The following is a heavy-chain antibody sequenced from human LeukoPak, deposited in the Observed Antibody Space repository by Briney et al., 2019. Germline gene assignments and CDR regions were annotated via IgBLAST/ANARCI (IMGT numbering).Heavy chain of an antibody. CDR3: ARDIQYCEILTGYSALDY. CDR2: IWYDGSKK. J-gene: IGHJ4*02. CDR1: GFTFSTYG. D-gene: IGHD3-9*01. Sequence: RGSLRLSCAASGFTFSTYGVLWVRQPPGKGLEWVAVIWYDGSKKYYADSVKGRFTISRDNSKNTLYLQINSLRDEDTAVYYCARDIQYCEILTGYSALDYWGQGTLVTVSS. V-gene: IGHV3-33*01.